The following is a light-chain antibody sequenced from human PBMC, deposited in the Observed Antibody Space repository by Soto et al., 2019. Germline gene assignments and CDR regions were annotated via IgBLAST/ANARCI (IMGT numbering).Light chain of an antibody. J-gene: IGKJ1*01. CDR3: QQYNSHSWT. CDR1: QSFSNW. CDR2: MVS. V-gene: IGKV1-5*03. Sequence: DIEMTQSPSPLSASVGDTVTITCRASQSFSNWLAWYQQKPGKAPKFLIYMVSTLESGVASRFSGSGSGTEFTLTISSLQPDDFATYYCQQYNSHSWTFGQGTKVEIK.